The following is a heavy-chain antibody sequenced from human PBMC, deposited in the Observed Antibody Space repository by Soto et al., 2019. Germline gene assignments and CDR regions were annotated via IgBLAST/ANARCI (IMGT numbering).Heavy chain of an antibody. Sequence: PGVSLRLSCAASGFTVSSNYMTWVRQAPGKGLEWVSVIYTGGSTYYADSVKGRFTISRHNSKNTLYLQMDSLRAEDTAVYYCARGISPLFDYWGQGILVTVPQ. D-gene: IGHD3-3*02. CDR3: ARGISPLFDY. CDR2: IYTGGST. CDR1: GFTVSSNY. V-gene: IGHV3-53*04. J-gene: IGHJ4*02.